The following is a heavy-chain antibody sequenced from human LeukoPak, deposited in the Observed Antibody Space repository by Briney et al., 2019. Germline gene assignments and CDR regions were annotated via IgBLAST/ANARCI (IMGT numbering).Heavy chain of an antibody. CDR2: ITGNGIDT. V-gene: IGHV3-23*01. CDR3: GKDQRY. Sequence: GGSLRLSCAASGFTFGNYAMNWVRQTPGKGLEWVSSITGNGIDTYYADSVRARFAISRDNSKNTPFLQMSSLRAEDTAVYYCGKDQRYWGQGTLVTVSS. CDR1: GFTFGNYA. J-gene: IGHJ4*02.